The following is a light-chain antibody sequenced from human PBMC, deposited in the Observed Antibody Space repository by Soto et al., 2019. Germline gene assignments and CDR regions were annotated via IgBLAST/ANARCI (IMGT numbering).Light chain of an antibody. J-gene: IGLJ1*01. V-gene: IGLV2-14*01. CDR1: SSDVGGYNY. CDR2: DVS. CDR3: SSYTSSSTLDV. Sequence: QSALTQPASVSGSPGQSITISCTATSSDVGGYNYVSWYQQHPGKAPKLMIYDVSVRPSGVSNRFSGSKSGNTASLTISGLQAEDEADYYCSSYTSSSTLDVFGIGTKLTVL.